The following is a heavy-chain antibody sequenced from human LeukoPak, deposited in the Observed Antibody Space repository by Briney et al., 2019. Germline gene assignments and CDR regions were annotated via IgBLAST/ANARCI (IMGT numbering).Heavy chain of an antibody. CDR2: ISGSGGST. D-gene: IGHD2-2*01. CDR1: GFTFSSYA. J-gene: IGHJ5*02. CDR3: ASPPGIVVVPAAGAWFDP. Sequence: PGGSLRLSCAASGFTFSSYAMSWVRQAPGKGLEWVSAISGSGGSTYYADSVKGRFTISRDNSKNTLYLQMNSLRAEDTAVYYCASPPGIVVVPAAGAWFDPWGQGTLVTVSS. V-gene: IGHV3-23*01.